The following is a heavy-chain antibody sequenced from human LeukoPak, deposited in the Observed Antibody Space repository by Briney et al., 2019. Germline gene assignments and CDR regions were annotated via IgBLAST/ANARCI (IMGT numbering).Heavy chain of an antibody. CDR1: GGSISGYY. V-gene: IGHV4-4*07. CDR3: ATAYYYYYMDV. J-gene: IGHJ6*03. CDR2: TYSSGST. Sequence: SETLSLTCTVSGGSISGYYWSWIRQPAGKGLEWIGRTYSSGSTNYNPSLKSRVTISVDKSKNQFSLKLSSVTAADTAVYYCATAYYYYYMDVWGKGTTVTVSS.